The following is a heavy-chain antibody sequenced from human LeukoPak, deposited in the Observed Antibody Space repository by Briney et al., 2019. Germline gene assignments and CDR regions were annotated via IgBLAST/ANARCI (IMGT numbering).Heavy chain of an antibody. Sequence: PGGSLRLSCAASGFTFSDYYMSWIRQAPGKGLEWVSYISSSSSYTNYADSVKGRFTISRDNAKNSLYLQMNSLRAEDTAVYYCAGSDLWGDAFDIWGQGTMVTVSS. CDR1: GFTFSDYY. V-gene: IGHV3-11*06. CDR3: AGSDLWGDAFDI. CDR2: ISSSSSYT. D-gene: IGHD2-21*01. J-gene: IGHJ3*02.